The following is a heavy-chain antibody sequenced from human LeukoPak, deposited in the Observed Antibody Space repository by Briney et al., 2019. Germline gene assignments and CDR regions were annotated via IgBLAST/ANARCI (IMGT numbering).Heavy chain of an antibody. Sequence: ASVKVSCEASGYTFTSYGISWVRQAPGQGLEWMGWISAYNGNTNYAQKLQGRVTMTTDTSTSTAYMELRSLRSDDAAVYYCARVELDDYGDYYWYFDLWGRGTLVTVSS. CDR1: GYTFTSYG. J-gene: IGHJ2*01. CDR2: ISAYNGNT. D-gene: IGHD4-17*01. CDR3: ARVELDDYGDYYWYFDL. V-gene: IGHV1-18*01.